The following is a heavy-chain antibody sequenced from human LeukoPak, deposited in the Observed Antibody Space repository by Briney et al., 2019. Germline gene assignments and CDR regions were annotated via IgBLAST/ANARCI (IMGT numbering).Heavy chain of an antibody. V-gene: IGHV3-48*03. Sequence: GGSLRLSCAASGFTFSSYDMNWGRQAPGKGLEWVSYIVSSGSTIYYADSVKGRFTISRDNAKNSLYLQMNSLRADDTGVYFCARVLGASPFDYWGQGTLVTVSS. CDR2: IVSSGSTI. CDR1: GFTFSSYD. J-gene: IGHJ4*02. CDR3: ARVLGASPFDY. D-gene: IGHD1-26*01.